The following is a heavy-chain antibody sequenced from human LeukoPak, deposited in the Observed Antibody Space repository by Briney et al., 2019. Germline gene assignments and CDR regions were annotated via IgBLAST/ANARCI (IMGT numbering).Heavy chain of an antibody. CDR1: GFTFSSYW. D-gene: IGHD3-10*01. CDR3: AKGGVSAKGGPYYYGMDV. Sequence: GGSLRLSCAASGFTFSSYWMSWVRQAPGKGLEWVANIKQDGSEKYYVDSVKGRFTISRDNAKNSLYLQMNSLRAEDTAVYYCAKGGVSAKGGPYYYGMDVWGQGTTVTVSS. J-gene: IGHJ6*02. V-gene: IGHV3-7*03. CDR2: IKQDGSEK.